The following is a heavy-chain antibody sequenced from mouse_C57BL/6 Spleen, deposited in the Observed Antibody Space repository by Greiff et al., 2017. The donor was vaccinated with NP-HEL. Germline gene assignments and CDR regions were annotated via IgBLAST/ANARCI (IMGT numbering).Heavy chain of an antibody. CDR3: ARSEGLKRYFDV. CDR2: IYPSDSET. D-gene: IGHD1-3*01. CDR1: GYTFTSYW. Sequence: VQLQQPGAELVRPGSSVKLSCKASGYTFTSYWMDWVKQRPGQGLEWIGNIYPSDSETHYNQKFKDKATLTVDKSSSTACMQLSSLTSEDSAVYYCARSEGLKRYFDVWGTGTTVTVSS. V-gene: IGHV1-61*01. J-gene: IGHJ1*03.